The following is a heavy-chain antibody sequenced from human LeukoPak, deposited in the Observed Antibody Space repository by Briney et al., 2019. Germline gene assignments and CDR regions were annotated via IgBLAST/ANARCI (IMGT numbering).Heavy chain of an antibody. J-gene: IGHJ6*03. D-gene: IGHD4-17*01. CDR3: ATAFYGDYAGLDYYMDV. V-gene: IGHV1-24*01. CDR2: FDPEDGET. Sequence: ASVKVSCKVSGYTLTELSMHWVRQAPGKGLEWMGGFDPEDGETIYAQKFQGRVTMTEDTSTDTAYMELSSLRSEDTAVYYCATAFYGDYAGLDYYMDVWGKGTTVTVSS. CDR1: GYTLTELS.